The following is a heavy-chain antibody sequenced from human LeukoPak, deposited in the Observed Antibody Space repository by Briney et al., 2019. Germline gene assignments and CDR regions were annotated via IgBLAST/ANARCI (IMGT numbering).Heavy chain of an antibody. CDR1: GGSINSYY. V-gene: IGHV4-59*08. J-gene: IGHJ5*02. CDR3: ARLGLSTAYNWFDP. CDR2: IYHSGST. Sequence: SETLSLTCTVSGGSINSYYWSWVRQPPGKGLEWIGYIYHSGSTNYNPSLKSRVTMSVDTSKNQFSLKLTSVTAADTAVYFCARLGLSTAYNWFDPWGQGTLVTVSS. D-gene: IGHD2-2*01.